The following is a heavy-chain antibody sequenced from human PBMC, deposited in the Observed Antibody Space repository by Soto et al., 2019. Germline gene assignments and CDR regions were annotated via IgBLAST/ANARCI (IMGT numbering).Heavy chain of an antibody. V-gene: IGHV1-3*01. CDR1: GYTFTGYA. CDR3: ARGYCSSTSCQYYFDF. CDR2: INGGNGDT. J-gene: IGHJ4*02. Sequence: GASVKVSCKASGYTFTGYAIHWVRQAPGQRLEWMGWINGGNGDTKYSQKFQGRVTITRDTSASTAYMELTGLGSEDTAVYHCARGYCSSTSCQYYFDFWGQGTPVTVSS. D-gene: IGHD2-2*01.